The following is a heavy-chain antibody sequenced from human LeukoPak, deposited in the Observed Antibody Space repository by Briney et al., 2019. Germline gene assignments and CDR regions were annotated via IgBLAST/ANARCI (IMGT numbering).Heavy chain of an antibody. Sequence: PGGSLRLSCAASGFTFSSYGMHWVRQAPGKGLEWVTVISYDVSNEYYADSVKGRFTISRDNPKNTLYLQMNSLRPEDTAVYYCARGLWSLEYWGQGTLVTVSS. V-gene: IGHV3-30*03. CDR1: GFTFSSYG. CDR2: ISYDVSNE. D-gene: IGHD3-10*01. CDR3: ARGLWSLEY. J-gene: IGHJ4*02.